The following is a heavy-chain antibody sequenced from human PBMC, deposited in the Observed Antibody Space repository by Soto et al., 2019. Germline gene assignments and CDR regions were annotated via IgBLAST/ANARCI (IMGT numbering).Heavy chain of an antibody. CDR1: AGSISSSSYY. V-gene: IGHV4-39*07. D-gene: IGHD3-3*01. J-gene: IGHJ5*02. CDR3: ARWGFWSGNPNWFDP. Sequence: SETLSLTCTVSAGSISSSSYYWGWIRQPPGKGLEWIGSIYYSGSTNYNPSLKSRVTISVDTSKNQFSLKLSSVTAADTAVYYCARWGFWSGNPNWFDPWGQGTLVTVSS. CDR2: IYYSGST.